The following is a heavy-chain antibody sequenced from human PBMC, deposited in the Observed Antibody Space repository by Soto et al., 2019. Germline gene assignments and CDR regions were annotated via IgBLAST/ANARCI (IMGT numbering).Heavy chain of an antibody. Sequence: EVQLLESGGGLVQPGGSLRLSCAASGFTFSSYAMSWVRQAPGKGLEWVSAISGSGGSTYYADSVKGRFTISRDNSKSTLYLQMNSLRAEGTAVYYCAKDRGGSYAFDYWGQGTLVTVSS. D-gene: IGHD1-26*01. CDR1: GFTFSSYA. J-gene: IGHJ4*02. CDR2: ISGSGGST. CDR3: AKDRGGSYAFDY. V-gene: IGHV3-23*01.